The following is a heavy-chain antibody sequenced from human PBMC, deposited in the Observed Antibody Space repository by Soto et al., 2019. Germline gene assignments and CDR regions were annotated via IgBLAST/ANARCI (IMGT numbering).Heavy chain of an antibody. Sequence: GGSLRLSCAASGFTFSSYGMHWVRQAPGKGLEWVAVIWYDGSNKYYADSVKGRFTISRDNSKNTLYLQMNSLRAEDTAVYYCARGYCSGGSCYSAAFDIWGQGTMVTVSS. CDR1: GFTFSSYG. J-gene: IGHJ3*02. CDR2: IWYDGSNK. V-gene: IGHV3-33*01. CDR3: ARGYCSGGSCYSAAFDI. D-gene: IGHD2-15*01.